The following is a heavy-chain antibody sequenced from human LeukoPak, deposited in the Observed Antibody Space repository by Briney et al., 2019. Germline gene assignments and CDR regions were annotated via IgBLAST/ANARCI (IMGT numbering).Heavy chain of an antibody. CDR2: INPSGGST. Sequence: ASVKVSCKASGYTFTSYYMHWVRQAPGQGLEWMGIINPSGGSTSYAQKFQGRVTMTRDTSTSTVYMELSSLRSEDTAVYYCARDLKAAREYYYYYMDVWGKGTTVTVSS. V-gene: IGHV1-46*01. D-gene: IGHD6-6*01. CDR3: ARDLKAAREYYYYYMDV. J-gene: IGHJ6*03. CDR1: GYTFTSYY.